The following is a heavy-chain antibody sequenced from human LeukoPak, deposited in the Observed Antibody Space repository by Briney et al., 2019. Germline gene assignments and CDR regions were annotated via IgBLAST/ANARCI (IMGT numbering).Heavy chain of an antibody. V-gene: IGHV4-39*07. CDR1: GDSISSSSYY. J-gene: IGHJ4*02. Sequence: SETLSLTCTVSGDSISSSSYYWGWIRQSPEKGLEWIASVYYSGSTYSNPSLTSRVTISVDTSKNQFSLKLSSVTAADTAVYYCARGAIGSAVAGTVDYWGQGTLVTVSS. CDR3: ARGAIGSAVAGTVDY. CDR2: VYYSGST. D-gene: IGHD6-19*01.